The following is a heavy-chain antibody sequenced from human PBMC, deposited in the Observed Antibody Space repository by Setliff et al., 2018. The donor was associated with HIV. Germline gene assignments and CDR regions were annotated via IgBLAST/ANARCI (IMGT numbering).Heavy chain of an antibody. J-gene: IGHJ4*02. CDR3: ARKTYYYDNNKGYFDY. Sequence: GASVKVSCKASGYTFTNYAMNWLRQAPGQGLEWMGWIDTNTGNPTYAQGFTGRFVFSLDTSVSTAFLQISTLKAEDSAVYYCARKTYYYDNNKGYFDYWGQGTLVTVSS. D-gene: IGHD3-22*01. V-gene: IGHV7-4-1*02. CDR2: IDTNTGNP. CDR1: GYTFTNYA.